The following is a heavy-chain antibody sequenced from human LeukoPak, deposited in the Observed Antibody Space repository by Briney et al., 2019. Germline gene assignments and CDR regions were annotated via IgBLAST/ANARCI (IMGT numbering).Heavy chain of an antibody. CDR2: ISYDGSNK. Sequence: GGSLRLSCAASGFTFSSYGMHWVRQAPGKGLEWVAVISYDGSNKYYADSVKGRFTVSRDNTRDTLYLQINSLRDEDTAVYYCARRWLGDPYGMDVWGQGTTVSVSS. J-gene: IGHJ6*02. V-gene: IGHV3-30*03. CDR1: GFTFSSYG. CDR3: ARRWLGDPYGMDV. D-gene: IGHD3-10*01.